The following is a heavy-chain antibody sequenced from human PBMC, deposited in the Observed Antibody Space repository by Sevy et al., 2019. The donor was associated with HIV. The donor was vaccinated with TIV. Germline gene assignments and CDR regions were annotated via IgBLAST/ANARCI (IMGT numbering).Heavy chain of an antibody. V-gene: IGHV3-73*01. Sequence: GGSLRLSRAASGFTFSGSDMHWVRQASGKGLEWVGRIRSKAKNYATAYAASVKGRFTISRDDSKNTAYLQMNSLKTEDTAVYFCTPAGYGFDYWGQGTLVTVSS. CDR2: IRSKAKNYAT. CDR1: GFTFSGSD. D-gene: IGHD5-18*01. J-gene: IGHJ4*02. CDR3: TPAGYGFDY.